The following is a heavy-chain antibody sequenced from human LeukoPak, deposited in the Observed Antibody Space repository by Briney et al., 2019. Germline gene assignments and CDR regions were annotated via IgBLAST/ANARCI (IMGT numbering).Heavy chain of an antibody. CDR3: ARHVYSSGNYYYDS. J-gene: IGHJ4*02. CDR2: ILPGDSNT. Sequence: GESLKISCKGSGYSFTNYWIAWVRQMPGEGLEWMGIILPGDSNTRYSPSFQGQVTISVDKSISTAYLQWSSLKASDTAMYYCARHVYSSGNYYYDSWAQGTLVTVSS. D-gene: IGHD3-10*01. V-gene: IGHV5-51*01. CDR1: GYSFTNYW.